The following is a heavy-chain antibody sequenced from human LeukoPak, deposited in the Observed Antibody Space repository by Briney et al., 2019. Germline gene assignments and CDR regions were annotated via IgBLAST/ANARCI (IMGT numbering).Heavy chain of an antibody. CDR1: GFSVTNXX. CDR3: ARGDGYNFFDY. CDR2: FYVGGAT. Sequence: GGSLRLSCAVSGFSVTNXXXXXVRQAPGKXLXXVSVFYVGGATYYAXSVKGRFTISRDNSENTLYLQMKSLRAEDTAVYYCARGDGYNFFDYWGQGTLVTVSS. V-gene: IGHV3-53*01. D-gene: IGHD5-24*01. J-gene: IGHJ4*02.